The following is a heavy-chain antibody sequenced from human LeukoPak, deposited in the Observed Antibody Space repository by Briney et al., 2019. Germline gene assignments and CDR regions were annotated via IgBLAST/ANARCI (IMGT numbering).Heavy chain of an antibody. D-gene: IGHD2-15*01. CDR2: ISSSSSYI. Sequence: GGSLRLSCAASGFTFSSYSMNWVRQAPGKGLEWVSSISSSSSYIYYADSVKGRFTISRDNAKNSLYQQMNSLRAEDTAVYYCARDAVVAALSGSWFDPWGQGTLVTVSS. CDR1: GFTFSSYS. CDR3: ARDAVVAALSGSWFDP. V-gene: IGHV3-21*01. J-gene: IGHJ5*02.